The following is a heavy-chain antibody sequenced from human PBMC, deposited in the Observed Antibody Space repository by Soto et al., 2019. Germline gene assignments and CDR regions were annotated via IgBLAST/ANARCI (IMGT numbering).Heavy chain of an antibody. Sequence: EVQLVESGGGLVQPGGSLRLSCAGSGFTFSGYWMHWVRQAPGKGPVWVSRLNPNGTFTTNADSVKGRFTISRDNAKNTVYLQMNSLRADDTAVYYCARGVTSTTYWGLFDNWGQGILVTVSS. CDR3: ARGVTSTTYWGLFDN. J-gene: IGHJ4*02. CDR2: LNPNGTFT. CDR1: GFTFSGYW. D-gene: IGHD4-17*01. V-gene: IGHV3-74*01.